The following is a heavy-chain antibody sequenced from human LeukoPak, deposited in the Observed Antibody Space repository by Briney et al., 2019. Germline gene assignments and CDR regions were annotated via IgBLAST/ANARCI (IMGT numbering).Heavy chain of an antibody. J-gene: IGHJ3*02. D-gene: IGHD6-13*01. V-gene: IGHV3-23*01. CDR2: IGASGSGT. Sequence: PGGSLRLSCAASGFDFSNQAMSWVRQAPGKGLEWVSVIGASGSGTYYADSVKGRFTISRDSSKNTLFLQMNSLRAEDTATYFCAKVLSSSWYKAFDIWGQGTMVTVSS. CDR3: AKVLSSSWYKAFDI. CDR1: GFDFSNQA.